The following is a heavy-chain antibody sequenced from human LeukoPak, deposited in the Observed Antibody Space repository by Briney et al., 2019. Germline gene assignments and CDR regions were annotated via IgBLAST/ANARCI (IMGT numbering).Heavy chain of an antibody. CDR1: GFTFSSYA. CDR2: ISYDGSNK. J-gene: IGHJ3*02. V-gene: IGHV3-30-3*01. D-gene: IGHD3-3*01. CDR3: ASPHWSGYSWNVYDGGAFDI. Sequence: GGSLRLSCAASGFTFSSYAMHWVRQAPGKGLEWVAVISYDGSNKYYADSVKGRFTISRDNSKNTLYLQMNSLRAEDTAVYYCASPHWSGYSWNVYDGGAFDIWGQGTMVTVSS.